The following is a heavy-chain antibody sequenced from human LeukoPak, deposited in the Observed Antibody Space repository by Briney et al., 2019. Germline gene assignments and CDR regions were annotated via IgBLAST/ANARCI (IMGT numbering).Heavy chain of an antibody. CDR1: GYTFTGYY. CDR3: ARDKGGLYYYDSSGYYPSHFDY. Sequence: ASVKVSCKASGYTFTGYYMRWVRQAPGQGLEWMGWINPNRGVTNYAQKFQGRVTITRDTSISTAYMEPSRLRSDDTAVYYCARDKGGLYYYDSSGYYPSHFDYWGQGTLVTVSS. V-gene: IGHV1-2*02. J-gene: IGHJ4*02. D-gene: IGHD3-22*01. CDR2: INPNRGVT.